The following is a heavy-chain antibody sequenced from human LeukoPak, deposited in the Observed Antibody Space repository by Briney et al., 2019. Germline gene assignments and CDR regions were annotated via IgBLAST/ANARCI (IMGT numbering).Heavy chain of an antibody. D-gene: IGHD2/OR15-2a*01. CDR3: AREYLGALDY. Sequence: SETLSLTCAVYGGSFSGYYWSWIRQPPGKGLEWIGEINHSGSTNYNPSLKSRVTISVDTSKNQFSLKLSSVTAADTAVYYCAREYLGALDYWGQGTLVTVSS. CDR1: GGSFSGYY. J-gene: IGHJ4*02. V-gene: IGHV4-34*01. CDR2: INHSGST.